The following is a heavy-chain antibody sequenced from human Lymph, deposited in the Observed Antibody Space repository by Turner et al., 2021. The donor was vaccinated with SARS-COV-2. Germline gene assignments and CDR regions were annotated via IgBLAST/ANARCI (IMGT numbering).Heavy chain of an antibody. J-gene: IGHJ3*02. V-gene: IGHV3-66*01. CDR2: IYSGGST. Sequence: EVQLVESGGGLVQPGGSLRLSCAASGLTVSSNYMSWVRQAPGKGLEWVSVIYSGGSTFYADSVKGRFPISRDNSKNTLYLQMNSLRAEDTAVYYCARDFREGAFDIWGQGTMVTISS. CDR3: ARDFREGAFDI. CDR1: GLTVSSNY. D-gene: IGHD3-10*01.